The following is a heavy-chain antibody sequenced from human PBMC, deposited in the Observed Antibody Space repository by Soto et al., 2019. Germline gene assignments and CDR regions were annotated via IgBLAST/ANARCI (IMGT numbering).Heavy chain of an antibody. Sequence: QVQLAQSANEVKKPGASVRVSCKAAGYTFIRYGIAWVRQAPGQGLEWRGWISPYNDYTVDAQKFKGRVSMTADTSTRTVYMNLRGLKADETAVYYCARGGYYDNSWGKLSHYGLDVWGQGTSVSVSS. CDR2: ISPYNDYT. J-gene: IGHJ6*02. CDR1: GYTFIRYG. D-gene: IGHD3-16*01. CDR3: ARGGYYDNSWGKLSHYGLDV. V-gene: IGHV1-18*01.